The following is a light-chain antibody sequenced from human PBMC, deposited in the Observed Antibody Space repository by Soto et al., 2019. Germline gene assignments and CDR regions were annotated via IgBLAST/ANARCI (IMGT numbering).Light chain of an antibody. CDR2: GAS. Sequence: EIVMTQSPATLSVSPGERATLSCKASQSIATNLAWFQQKPGQAPRLLIYGASTRATGVPARFSGGGSGAQFTLTISSLQSEDFAVYYCQQYNNWPITLGQGTKVDIK. CDR3: QQYNNWPIT. CDR1: QSIATN. V-gene: IGKV3-15*01. J-gene: IGKJ1*01.